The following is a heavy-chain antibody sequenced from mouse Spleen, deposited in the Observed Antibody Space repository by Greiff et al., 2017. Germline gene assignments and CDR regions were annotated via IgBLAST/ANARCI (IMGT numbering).Heavy chain of an antibody. D-gene: IGHD1-2*01. CDR2: ISYDGSN. V-gene: IGHV3-6*01. CDR3: ARDGASLLRYYYAMDY. CDR1: GYSITSGYY. J-gene: IGHJ4*01. Sequence: ESGPGLVKPSQSLSLTCSVTGYSITSGYYWNWIRQFPGNKLEWMGYISYDGSNNYNPSLKNRISITRDTSKNQFFLKLNSVTTEDTATYYCARDGASLLRYYYAMDYWGQGTSVTVSS.